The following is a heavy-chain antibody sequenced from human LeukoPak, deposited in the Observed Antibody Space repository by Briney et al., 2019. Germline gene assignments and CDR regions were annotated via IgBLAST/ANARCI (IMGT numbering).Heavy chain of an antibody. J-gene: IGHJ4*02. CDR1: GYTFTGYY. V-gene: IGHV1-2*02. Sequence: ASVKVSCKASGYTFTGYYMHWMRQAPGQGLEWMGWINPNSGGTNYAQKLQGRVTMIIDTSTTTVYMELRSLRSDDTAVYYCARDFAISAPPGYWGQGTLVTVSS. CDR2: INPNSGGT. D-gene: IGHD2-2*02. CDR3: ARDFAISAPPGY.